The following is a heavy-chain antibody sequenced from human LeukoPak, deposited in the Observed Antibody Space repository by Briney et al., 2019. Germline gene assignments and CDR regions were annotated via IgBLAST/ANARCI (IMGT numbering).Heavy chain of an antibody. CDR1: GFTFSSYE. J-gene: IGHJ4*02. CDR3: ARRYCSSTSCLLDY. V-gene: IGHV3-48*03. CDR2: ISSSGTTI. D-gene: IGHD2-2*01. Sequence: GRSLRPSFAAPGFTFSSYETAWVRQSPGKGPEWLSYISSSGTTIIYAESLKGRFTISRDTAKNSLWLQMNSLRADDTAVYYCARRYCSSTSCLLDYWGQGTLVTVSS.